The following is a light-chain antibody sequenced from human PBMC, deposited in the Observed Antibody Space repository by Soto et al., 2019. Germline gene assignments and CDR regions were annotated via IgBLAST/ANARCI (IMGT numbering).Light chain of an antibody. CDR1: TGAVTSGNY. CDR2: DTT. Sequence: QAVVTQEPSLTVSPGGTVTLTCGSSTGAVTSGNYPYWFQKKPGQAPRTLIYDTTNKQSWTPARFSGSLLGGKAALTLAGXQTDDEADYYCLLSYSGTNXVFGGGT. J-gene: IGLJ3*02. CDR3: LLSYSGTNXV. V-gene: IGLV7-46*01.